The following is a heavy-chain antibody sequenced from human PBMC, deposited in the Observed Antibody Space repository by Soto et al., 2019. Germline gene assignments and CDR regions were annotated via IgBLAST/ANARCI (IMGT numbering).Heavy chain of an antibody. CDR1: GFTFSSYG. D-gene: IGHD3-22*01. CDR2: IWYDGSNK. Sequence: PWGSLRLSCAAFGFTFSSYGMHWVLQAPGKGLEWVAVIWYDGSNKYYADSVKGRFTISRDNSKNTLYLQMNSLRAEDTAVYYCARDYRRYDSSGYYFDYWGQGTLVTVSS. J-gene: IGHJ4*02. V-gene: IGHV3-33*01. CDR3: ARDYRRYDSSGYYFDY.